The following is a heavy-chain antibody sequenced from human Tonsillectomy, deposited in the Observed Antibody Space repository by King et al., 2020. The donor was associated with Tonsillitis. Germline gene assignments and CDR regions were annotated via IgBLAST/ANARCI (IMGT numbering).Heavy chain of an antibody. CDR2: LSYDGNTK. CDR3: ARESDIGYGSGSYSSSYYYGMDV. Sequence: VQLVESGGGVVQPGRSLRLSCAASGFTFSDYGIHWVRQAPGKGLEWVAVLSYDGNTKYYADSVKGRFTISRDISKNTLFLRMNGLRAEDTAMYYCARESDIGYGSGSYSSSYYYGMDVWGQGTTVTVSS. CDR1: GFTFSDYG. D-gene: IGHD3-10*01. V-gene: IGHV3-30-3*01. J-gene: IGHJ6*02.